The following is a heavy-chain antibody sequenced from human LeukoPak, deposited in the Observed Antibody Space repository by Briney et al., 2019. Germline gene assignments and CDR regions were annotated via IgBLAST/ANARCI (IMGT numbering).Heavy chain of an antibody. V-gene: IGHV3-74*01. CDR1: GFTFSKYW. D-gene: IGHD6-19*01. CDR3: ATKQWLAPPPDS. J-gene: IGHJ4*02. Sequence: GASLRLSCAASGFTFSKYWMLWVSQAPGKGLESVSRINTDGTVTTYADSVKGRFTVSRDNADNTMILQMNSVRDEDTAVYYCATKQWLAPPPDSWGQGTPVTVSS. CDR2: INTDGTVT.